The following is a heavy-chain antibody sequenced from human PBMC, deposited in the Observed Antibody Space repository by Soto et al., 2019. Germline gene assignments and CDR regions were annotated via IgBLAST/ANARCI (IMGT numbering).Heavy chain of an antibody. D-gene: IGHD3-22*01. CDR1: GFTFSSYS. CDR2: IRSSGSYI. Sequence: EVQLVESGGGLVKPGGSLRLSCAASGFTFSSYSMNWVRQAPGKGLEWVSSIRSSGSYIYYADSVKGRFTISRDNAKNALHLQMNSRRAEDTAVYYCTREATYYYDSSSYYFDYWGQGTLVTVSS. J-gene: IGHJ4*02. CDR3: TREATYYYDSSSYYFDY. V-gene: IGHV3-21*01.